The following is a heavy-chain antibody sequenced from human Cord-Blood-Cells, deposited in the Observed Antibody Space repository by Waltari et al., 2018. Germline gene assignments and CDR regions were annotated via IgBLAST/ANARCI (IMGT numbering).Heavy chain of an antibody. Sequence: QLQLQESGSGLVKPSETLSLTCTVSGCSISSSSYYWGWFRQPPGKGLGWIGSNYYSGSTYYNPSLNSRVTISVDTSKNQFSLKLSSVTAADTAVYYCARRVGYCSSTSCYDAFDIWGQGTMVTVSS. CDR3: ARRVGYCSSTSCYDAFDI. J-gene: IGHJ3*02. D-gene: IGHD2-2*01. CDR2: NYYSGST. V-gene: IGHV4-39*01. CDR1: GCSISSSSYY.